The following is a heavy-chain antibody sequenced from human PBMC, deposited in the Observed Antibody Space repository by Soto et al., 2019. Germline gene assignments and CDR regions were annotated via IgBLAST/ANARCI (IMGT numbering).Heavy chain of an antibody. V-gene: IGHV4-59*01. CDR3: AGESVFGLYYFDY. CDR1: GGSISSYY. CDR2: IYYSGST. Sequence: SETLSLTCTVSGGSISSYYWSWIRQPPGKGLEWIGYIYYSGSTNYNPSLKSRVTISVDTSKNQFSLKLSSVTAADTAVYYCAGESVFGLYYFDYWGQGTLVTGSS. J-gene: IGHJ4*02. D-gene: IGHD3-16*01.